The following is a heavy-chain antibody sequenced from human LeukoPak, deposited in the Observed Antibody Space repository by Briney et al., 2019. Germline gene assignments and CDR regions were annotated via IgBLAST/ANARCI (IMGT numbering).Heavy chain of an antibody. V-gene: IGHV1-46*01. Sequence: HCASVNVSCKASGYTFTSNYIHWVRQAPGQGLEWMGMIYPRDGSTSYAQKFQGRVTVTRDTSTSTVHMELSGLRSEDTAVYYCATGNQWPDFFDYWGQGTLVTVSS. CDR2: IYPRDGST. CDR1: GYTFTSNY. J-gene: IGHJ4*02. D-gene: IGHD6-19*01. CDR3: ATGNQWPDFFDY.